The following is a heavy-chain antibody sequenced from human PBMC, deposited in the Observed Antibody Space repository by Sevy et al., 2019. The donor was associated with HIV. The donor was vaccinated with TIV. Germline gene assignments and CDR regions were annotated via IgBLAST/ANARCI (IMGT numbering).Heavy chain of an antibody. J-gene: IGHJ4*02. CDR1: GFTFSSYA. D-gene: IGHD4-17*01. Sequence: GGSLRLSCAASGFTFSSYAMHWVRQAPGKGLEWVAVISYDGSNKYYADSVKDRFTISRDNSKNTLYLQMNSLRAEDTAVYYCAREGDYPYSLDYWGQGTLVTVSS. CDR2: ISYDGSNK. V-gene: IGHV3-30-3*01. CDR3: AREGDYPYSLDY.